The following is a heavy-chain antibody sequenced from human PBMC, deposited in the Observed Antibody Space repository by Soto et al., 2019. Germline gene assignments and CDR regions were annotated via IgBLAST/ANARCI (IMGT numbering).Heavy chain of an antibody. CDR3: ARYRREAVAGYTLDN. V-gene: IGHV4-59*01. CDR1: GGSISSNY. Sequence: SETLSLTCTVSGGSISSNYRTWIRQPPGKGLEWIGYVYNSGSTNYNPSLKSRVTISEDTSKGQFSLKVNSMTAADTAVYYCARYRREAVAGYTLDNWGQGILVTVSS. J-gene: IGHJ4*02. D-gene: IGHD6-13*01. CDR2: VYNSGST.